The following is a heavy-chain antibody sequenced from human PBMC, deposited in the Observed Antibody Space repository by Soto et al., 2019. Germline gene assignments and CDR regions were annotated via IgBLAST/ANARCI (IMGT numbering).Heavy chain of an antibody. CDR1: GGTFSSYA. CDR2: ITPIFGTA. Sequence: QVQLVQSGAEVKKPGSSVKVSCKASGGTFSSYAISWVRQAPGQGLEWMGGITPIFGTANYAQKFQGRVTITADESTSTAYMELSSLRSEDTAVYYCATARPRTTVRTLPTPLDYWGQGTLVTVSS. CDR3: ATARPRTTVRTLPTPLDY. V-gene: IGHV1-69*12. J-gene: IGHJ4*02. D-gene: IGHD4-17*01.